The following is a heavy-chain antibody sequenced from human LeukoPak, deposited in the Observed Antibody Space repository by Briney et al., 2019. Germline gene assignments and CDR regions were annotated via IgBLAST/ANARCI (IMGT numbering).Heavy chain of an antibody. J-gene: IGHJ4*02. V-gene: IGHV4-39*01. Sequence: KASETLSLTCTVSGGSISSSSYYWGWIRQPPGKGLEWIGSIYYSGSTYYNPSLKSRVTISVDTSKNQFSLKLSSVTAADTAVYYCATHHRLYSSSSSYWGQGTLVTVPS. CDR2: IYYSGST. CDR3: ATHHRLYSSSSSY. D-gene: IGHD6-6*01. CDR1: GGSISSSSYY.